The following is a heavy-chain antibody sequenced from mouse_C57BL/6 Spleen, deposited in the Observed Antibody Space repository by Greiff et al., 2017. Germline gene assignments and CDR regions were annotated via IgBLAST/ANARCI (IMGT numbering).Heavy chain of an antibody. CDR1: GFSLTSYG. V-gene: IGHV2-6*03. D-gene: IGHD2-12*01. CDR3: ARFYDEGYYAMDY. CDR2: IWSDGST. J-gene: IGHJ4*01. Sequence: VKVVESGPGLVAPSQSLSITCTVSGFSLTSYGVNWVRQPPGKGLEWLGVIWSDGSTTYNSALNARLSIRKDNSKSQFFFKMNNLHPYDTSMYYCARFYDEGYYAMDYWGQGTSVTVSS.